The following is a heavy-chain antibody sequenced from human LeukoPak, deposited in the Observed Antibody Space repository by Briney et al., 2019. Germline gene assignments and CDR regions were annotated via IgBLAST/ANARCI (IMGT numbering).Heavy chain of an antibody. Sequence: ASVKVSCKASGYTFTSYGISWVRQAPGQGLEWMGWISAYNGNTNYAQKLQGRVTMTTDTSTSTAYMELRSLRSDDTAVYYCARVAGRAAGSPRGWFDPWGQGTLVTVSS. CDR1: GYTFTSYG. CDR2: ISAYNGNT. V-gene: IGHV1-18*01. D-gene: IGHD6-13*01. J-gene: IGHJ5*02. CDR3: ARVAGRAAGSPRGWFDP.